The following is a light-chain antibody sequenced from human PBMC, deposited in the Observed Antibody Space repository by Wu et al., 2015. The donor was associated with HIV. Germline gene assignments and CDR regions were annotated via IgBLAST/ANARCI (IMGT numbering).Light chain of an antibody. CDR1: QGISSY. Sequence: DIQLTQSPSFLSASVGDRVAITCRASQGISSYLAWYQQKPGKVPKLLIYAASTLQSGVPSRFSGSGSGTDSTLTISSLQPEDVATYYCQKYNRAPRTFGQGTKVEIK. CDR3: QKYNRAPRT. J-gene: IGKJ1*01. V-gene: IGKV1-27*01. CDR2: AAS.